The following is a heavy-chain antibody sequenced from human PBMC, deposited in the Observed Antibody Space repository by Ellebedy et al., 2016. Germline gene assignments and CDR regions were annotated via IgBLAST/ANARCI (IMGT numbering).Heavy chain of an antibody. CDR2: ISGSGVST. J-gene: IGHJ5*02. D-gene: IGHD3-22*01. V-gene: IGHV3-23*01. CDR3: ARIVMGP. CDR1: GLTFSNAW. Sequence: GESLKISXAASGLTFSNAWMSWVRQAPGKGLEWVAAISGSGVSTYYADSVKGRFTISRDNSKTTLFLQMNSLRAEDTAVYYCARIVMGPWGQGTLVTVSS.